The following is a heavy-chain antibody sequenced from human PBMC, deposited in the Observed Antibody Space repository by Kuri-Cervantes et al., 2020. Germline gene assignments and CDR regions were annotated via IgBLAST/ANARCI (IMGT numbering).Heavy chain of an antibody. CDR1: GFTFSSLG. Sequence: GGSLRLSCAASGFTFSSLGIHWVRQAPGKGLEWVALISFDGSNKYYADSVKGRFTISRDNSKNTLYLQMNSLRAEDTALYYCAKEARVRYYFDYWGQGTLVTVSS. CDR2: ISFDGSNK. V-gene: IGHV3-30*18. J-gene: IGHJ4*02. CDR3: AKEARVRYYFDY.